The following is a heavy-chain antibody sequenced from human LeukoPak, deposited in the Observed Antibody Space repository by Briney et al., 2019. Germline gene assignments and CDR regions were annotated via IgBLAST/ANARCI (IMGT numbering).Heavy chain of an antibody. J-gene: IGHJ4*02. V-gene: IGHV1-46*01. Sequence: ASVKVSCKASGGTFSSYAISWVRQAPGQGLEWMGIINPSGGSTSYAQKFQGRVTMTRDTSTSTVYMELSSLRSEDTAVYYCARDHGSGELDFDYWGQGTLVTVSS. CDR3: ARDHGSGELDFDY. CDR1: GGTFSSYA. CDR2: INPSGGST. D-gene: IGHD1-26*01.